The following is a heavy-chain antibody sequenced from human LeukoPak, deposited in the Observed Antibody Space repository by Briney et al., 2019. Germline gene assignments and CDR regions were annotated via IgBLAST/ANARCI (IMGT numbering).Heavy chain of an antibody. CDR1: GYSLRSGYY. CDR3: ARLSNAAHAAS. V-gene: IGHV4-38-2*01. CDR2: IFHSGST. J-gene: IGHJ5*02. Sequence: SETLSLTCDVSGYSLRSGYYCGWFRQPPGKGLEWIATIFHSGSTYYNPSLQSRVTMSVDTSKNQCSLKLSSVTAIDTAVYYCARLSNAAHAASWGQGALVTVSS.